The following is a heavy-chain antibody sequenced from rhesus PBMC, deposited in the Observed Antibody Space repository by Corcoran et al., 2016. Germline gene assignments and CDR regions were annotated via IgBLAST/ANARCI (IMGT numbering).Heavy chain of an antibody. D-gene: IGHD3S6*01. CDR1: GYSFPIYW. V-gene: IGHV5-2*01. Sequence: EVQLVQSGAEVRRPGASLKLSCTTSGYSFPIYWISWVRQMPGKGLEWSGAIDPSYSDTRYSPSFQGQVTIAADKSISTAYLQWSSLKASDSATYYCAKGTNPDFDYWGQGVLVTVSS. J-gene: IGHJ4*01. CDR3: AKGTNPDFDY. CDR2: IDPSYSDT.